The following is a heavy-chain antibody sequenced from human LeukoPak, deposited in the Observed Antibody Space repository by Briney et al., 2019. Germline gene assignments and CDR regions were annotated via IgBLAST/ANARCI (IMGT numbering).Heavy chain of an antibody. D-gene: IGHD6-13*01. J-gene: IGHJ5*02. V-gene: IGHV3-21*01. Sequence: YYADSVKGRFTISSDNAKNSLYLQMNSLRAEDTAVYYCARDAAGYDPWGQGTLVTVSS. CDR3: ARDAAGYDP.